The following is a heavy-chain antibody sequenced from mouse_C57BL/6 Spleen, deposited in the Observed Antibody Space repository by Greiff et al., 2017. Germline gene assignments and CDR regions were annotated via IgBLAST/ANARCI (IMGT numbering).Heavy chain of an antibody. V-gene: IGHV1-58*01. CDR3: AADDDWWYYFAY. J-gene: IGHJ2*01. D-gene: IGHD1-1*02. CDR2: IYIGNGYT. Sequence: VQLKQSGAELVRPGSSVKMSCKTSGYAFTSYSINWVKQRPGQVLEWIGYIYIGNGYTEYNEKFKGTAPLTSDTASSTADMPLSSRTTEDSTIYFWAADDDWWYYFAYWGQGTTLTVSS. CDR1: GYAFTSYS.